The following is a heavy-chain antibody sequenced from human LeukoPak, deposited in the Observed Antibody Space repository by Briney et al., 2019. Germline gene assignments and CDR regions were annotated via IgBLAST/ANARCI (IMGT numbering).Heavy chain of an antibody. CDR2: FNTYNGDT. CDR3: AKRVNYIVATICYFDY. V-gene: IGHV1-18*01. D-gene: IGHD5-12*01. Sequence: ASVKVSCKAFGYTFKAYVVSWVRQAPGQGLECMGWFNTYNGDTKYPQNFQGRVTMTTDTSTSTAYMELRSLRSDDTAVYYCAKRVNYIVATICYFDYWGQRTLVTVPS. J-gene: IGHJ4*02. CDR1: GYTFKAYV.